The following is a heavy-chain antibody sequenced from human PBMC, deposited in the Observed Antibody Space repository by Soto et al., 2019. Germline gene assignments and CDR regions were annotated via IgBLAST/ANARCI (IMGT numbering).Heavy chain of an antibody. Sequence: QLQLQEFGSGLVKPSQTLSLTCAVSGGSISSGGYSWSWIRQPPGKGLEWIGYIYHSGSTYYNPSLKSRVTISVDRSKNQFSLKLSSVTAADTAVYYCARSSDTYYYDSSGYFDYWGQGTLVTVSS. D-gene: IGHD3-22*01. J-gene: IGHJ4*02. CDR2: IYHSGST. CDR1: GGSISSGGYS. V-gene: IGHV4-30-2*01. CDR3: ARSSDTYYYDSSGYFDY.